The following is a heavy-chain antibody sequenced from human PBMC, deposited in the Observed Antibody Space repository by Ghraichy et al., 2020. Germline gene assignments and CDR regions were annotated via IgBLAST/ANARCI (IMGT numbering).Heavy chain of an antibody. J-gene: IGHJ1*01. CDR3: VRAVIGTTRYFQH. V-gene: IGHV6-1*01. Sequence: SQTPTHCAISGDSVSSNSAAWNWIRQSPSRGLEWLGRTYYRSKWYNEYELSVKSRITINPDTSKNQFSLQLNSVTPEDTAVYYCVRAVIGTTRYFQHWGQGTLVTVSS. D-gene: IGHD1-7*01. CDR1: GDSVSSNSAA. CDR2: TYYRSKWYN.